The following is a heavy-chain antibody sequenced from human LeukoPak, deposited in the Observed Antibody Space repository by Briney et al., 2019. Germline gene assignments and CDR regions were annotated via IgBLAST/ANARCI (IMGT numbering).Heavy chain of an antibody. V-gene: IGHV4-34*01. CDR3: ARGGATMVRGVHGY. CDR1: GGSFTGYY. Sequence: SETLSLTCAVYGGSFTGYYWNWIRQPPGKGLEWIGEINHSGSTNYNPSLKSRVTISVDTSKNQFSLKLSSVTAADTAVYYCARGGATMVRGVHGYWGQGTLVTVSS. D-gene: IGHD3-10*01. J-gene: IGHJ4*02. CDR2: INHSGST.